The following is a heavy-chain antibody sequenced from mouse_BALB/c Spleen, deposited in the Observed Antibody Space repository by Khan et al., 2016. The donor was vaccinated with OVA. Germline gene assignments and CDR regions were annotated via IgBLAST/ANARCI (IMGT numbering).Heavy chain of an antibody. CDR3: ARGNYYGSSSWFGY. D-gene: IGHD1-1*01. V-gene: IGHV1-9*01. J-gene: IGHJ3*01. CDR1: GYTFSSYW. Sequence: QAHLKEPGAELMKPGASVKISCKATGYTFSSYWIEWVKQRPGHGLEWIGEILPGSGRNNYNEKFKGKATFTADTSSNTAYMQLSNLTSDDSAVYYCARGNYYGSSSWFGYWGQGTLVTVSA. CDR2: ILPGSGRN.